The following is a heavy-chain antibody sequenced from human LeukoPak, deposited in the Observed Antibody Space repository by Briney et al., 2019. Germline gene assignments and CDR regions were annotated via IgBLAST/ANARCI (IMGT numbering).Heavy chain of an antibody. V-gene: IGHV4-39*07. J-gene: IGHJ4*02. Sequence: SETLSLTCTVSGGSISSSSYYWGWIRQPPGKGLEWIGSIYYSGSTYYNPSLKSRVTISVDTSKNQFSLKLSSVTAADTAVYYCARWGNYGSDYWGQGTLVTVSS. CDR2: IYYSGST. CDR1: GGSISSSSYY. CDR3: ARWGNYGSDY. D-gene: IGHD3-10*01.